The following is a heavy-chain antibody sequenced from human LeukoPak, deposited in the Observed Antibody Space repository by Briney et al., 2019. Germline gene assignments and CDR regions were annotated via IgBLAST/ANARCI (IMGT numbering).Heavy chain of an antibody. CDR1: GFTFSNYA. CDR3: ATIGDRRTGELYRIDY. CDR2: VSYDGSNK. Sequence: GGSLRLTCAASGFTFSNYAMHWVRQAPGKGLEWVAVVSYDGSNKYYADSVKGRFTISRDNSKNTLYLQMNSLRAEDAALYYCATIGDRRTGELYRIDYWGQGTLVTVSS. V-gene: IGHV3-30-3*01. D-gene: IGHD7-27*01. J-gene: IGHJ4*02.